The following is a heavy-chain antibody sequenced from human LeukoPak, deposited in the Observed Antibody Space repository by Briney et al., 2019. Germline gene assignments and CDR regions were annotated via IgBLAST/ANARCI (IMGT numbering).Heavy chain of an antibody. Sequence: PGGSLRLYCAASGFTFSSYAMSWVRQAPGKGLEWVSAISGSGGSTYYADSVKGRFTISRDNSKNTLYLQMNSLRAEDTAVYYCAKDTSSWLSYYYYYMDVWGRGTTVTVSS. CDR3: AKDTSSWLSYYYYYMDV. J-gene: IGHJ6*03. CDR1: GFTFSSYA. CDR2: ISGSGGST. V-gene: IGHV3-23*01. D-gene: IGHD6-13*01.